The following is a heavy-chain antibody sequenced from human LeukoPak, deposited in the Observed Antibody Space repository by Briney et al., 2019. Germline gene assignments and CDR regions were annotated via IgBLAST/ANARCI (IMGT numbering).Heavy chain of an antibody. J-gene: IGHJ4*02. D-gene: IGHD2-2*01. Sequence: GGSLRLSCAASGFTFSSYWMSWVRQAPGKGLEWVANIKQDGSEKYYVDSVKGRFTISRDNTKNSLYLQMNSLRAEDTAVYYCARATLPYYFDYWGQGTLVTVSS. CDR3: ARATLPYYFDY. CDR1: GFTFSSYW. CDR2: IKQDGSEK. V-gene: IGHV3-7*01.